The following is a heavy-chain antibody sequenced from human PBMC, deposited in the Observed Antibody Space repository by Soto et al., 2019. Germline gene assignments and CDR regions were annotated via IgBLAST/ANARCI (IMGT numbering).Heavy chain of an antibody. CDR3: TIHGYNYYGPG. CDR2: IYYSGST. J-gene: IGHJ4*02. Sequence: SETLSLTCTVSGGSISSYCWRWIRQPPGKGLEWIGYIYYSGSTNYNPSLKSRVTISVDTSKNQFSLKLSSVTAADTAVYYCTIHGYNYYGPGWGQGTLVTVSS. CDR1: GGSISSYC. V-gene: IGHV4-59*08. D-gene: IGHD3-10*01.